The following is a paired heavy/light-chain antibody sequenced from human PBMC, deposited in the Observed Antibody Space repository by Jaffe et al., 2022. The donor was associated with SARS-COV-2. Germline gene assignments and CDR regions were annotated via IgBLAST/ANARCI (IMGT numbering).Light chain of an antibody. CDR2: EGS. CDR1: SSDVGSYNL. Sequence: QSALTQPASVSGSPGQSITISCTGTSSDVGSYNLVSWYQQHPGKAPKLMIYEGSKRPSGVSNRFSGSKSGNTASLTISGLQAEDEADYYCCSYAGSSTFVFGGGTKLTVL. CDR3: CSYAGSSTFV. V-gene: IGLV2-23*03. J-gene: IGLJ2*01.
Heavy chain of an antibody. J-gene: IGHJ2*01. D-gene: IGHD2-2*01. V-gene: IGHV3-53*02. CDR1: GFTVSSNY. CDR3: ARVVVVVPAAFIGWYFDL. Sequence: EVQLVETGGGLIQPGGSLRLSCAASGFTVSSNYMSWVRQAPGKGLEWVSVIYSGGSTYYADSVKGRFTISRDNSKNTLYLQMNSLRAEDTAVYYCARVVVVVPAAFIGWYFDLWGRGTLVTVSS. CDR2: IYSGGST.